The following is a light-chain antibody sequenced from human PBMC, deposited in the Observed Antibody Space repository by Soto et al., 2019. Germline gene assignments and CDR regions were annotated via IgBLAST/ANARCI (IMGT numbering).Light chain of an antibody. CDR2: AAS. CDR1: QAIRND. Sequence: AIQMTQSPSSLSASVGDRVTITCRASQAIRNDLAWYQQKAGKAPKLLISAASILQSGVPSRFSGRGSGTDFTLTISSLQSEDLATYYCLQDYNYPWTFGQGTRLEIK. J-gene: IGKJ5*01. V-gene: IGKV1-6*01. CDR3: LQDYNYPWT.